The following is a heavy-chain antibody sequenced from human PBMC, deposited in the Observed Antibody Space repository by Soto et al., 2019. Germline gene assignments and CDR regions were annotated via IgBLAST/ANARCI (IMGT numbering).Heavy chain of an antibody. J-gene: IGHJ5*02. D-gene: IGHD5-18*01. Sequence: PWETLSLTCTVSGGSISRYYWSWIRQPPGKGPEWIGNIYSGSPNYNPSLRSRVTISVDNSKNQFSLRLSSVTAADTAVYYCARVVEYSSGYTYWFDPWGQGTLVTVSS. CDR1: GGSISRYY. CDR2: IYSGSP. CDR3: ARVVEYSSGYTYWFDP. V-gene: IGHV4-59*01.